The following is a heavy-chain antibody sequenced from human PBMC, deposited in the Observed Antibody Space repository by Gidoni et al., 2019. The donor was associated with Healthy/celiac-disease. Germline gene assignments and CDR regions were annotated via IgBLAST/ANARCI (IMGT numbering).Heavy chain of an antibody. CDR2: IWYDGSNK. CDR3: ARWYSTQLPGGYYYYGMDV. CDR1: GFTFSSYG. J-gene: IGHJ6*02. D-gene: IGHD1-26*01. V-gene: IGHV3-33*01. Sequence: QVQLVESGGGVVQPGRSLRLSCAASGFTFSSYGMHWVRQAPGKGLEWVAVIWYDGSNKYYADSVKGRFTISRDNSKNTLYLQMNSLRAEDTAVYYCARWYSTQLPGGYYYYGMDVWGQGTTVTVSS.